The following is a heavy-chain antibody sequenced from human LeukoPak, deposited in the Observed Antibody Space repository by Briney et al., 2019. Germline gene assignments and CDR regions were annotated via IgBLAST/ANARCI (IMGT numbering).Heavy chain of an antibody. D-gene: IGHD3-9*01. Sequence: PSQTLSLTCAVYGGSFRGYSSSSIRQHPGKGMEWLGEINHSGSTNYNPSLKSRVTISADTSKSQFSLRLTSVTAADTAVCYCASGYFDWLFAFDIWGQGTMVTVSS. J-gene: IGHJ3*02. V-gene: IGHV4-34*01. CDR2: INHSGST. CDR1: GGSFRGYS. CDR3: ASGYFDWLFAFDI.